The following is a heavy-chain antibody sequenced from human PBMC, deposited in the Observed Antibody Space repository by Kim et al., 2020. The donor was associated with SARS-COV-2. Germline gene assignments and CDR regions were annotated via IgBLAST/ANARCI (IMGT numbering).Heavy chain of an antibody. CDR3: ARGVGIVGGAFDI. V-gene: IGHV4-30-2*01. D-gene: IGHD1-26*01. CDR1: GGSISSGGYS. Sequence: SETLSLTCAVSGGSISSGGYSWSWIRQPPGKGLEWIGYIYHSGSTYYTPSLKSRVTISVDRSKNQFSLKLSSVTAADTAVYYCARGVGIVGGAFDIWGQGTMVTVSS. CDR2: IYHSGST. J-gene: IGHJ3*02.